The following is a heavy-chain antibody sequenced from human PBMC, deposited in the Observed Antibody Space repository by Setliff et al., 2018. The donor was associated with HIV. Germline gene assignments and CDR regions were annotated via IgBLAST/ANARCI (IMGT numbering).Heavy chain of an antibody. CDR3: ARSSMAGFDF. CDR1: GGSISSSSYY. CDR2: IYYSGST. V-gene: IGHV4-39*07. J-gene: IGHJ4*02. D-gene: IGHD6-19*01. Sequence: SETLSLTCTVSGGSISSSSYYWGWIRQPPGKGLEWIGSIYYSGSTYLNPSLKSRVTISVDRSKDQFSLKMTSVTAADTAIYYCARSSMAGFDFWGQGTLVTVS.